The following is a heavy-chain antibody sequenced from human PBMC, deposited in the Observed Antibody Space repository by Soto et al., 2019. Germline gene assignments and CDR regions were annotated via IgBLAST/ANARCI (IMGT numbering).Heavy chain of an antibody. CDR3: AREGYSYGSGSVYYGMDV. V-gene: IGHV4-59*01. D-gene: IGHD3-10*01. CDR1: GGSISGYY. J-gene: IGHJ6*02. CDR2: IYSSGSA. Sequence: SETLSLTCTVSGGSISGYYWTWIRQPPRKGLEWIGYIYSSGSANYNPALKSRVTISVDTSKNQFSLKVSSVTAADTAVYCCAREGYSYGSGSVYYGMDVWGQGTTVTVSS.